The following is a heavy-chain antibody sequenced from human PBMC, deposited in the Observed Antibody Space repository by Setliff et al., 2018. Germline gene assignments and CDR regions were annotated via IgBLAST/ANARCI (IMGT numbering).Heavy chain of an antibody. V-gene: IGHV1-18*01. Sequence: ASVKVSCKASGDTFSTYALSWVRPAPGQGLEWMGWVSPSNVYTTYAPPFRGRGTMTTARSTSTGYMELRTLRSDDTAVDFCARRPIALAGYRKVAFDIWGQGTMVTVAS. CDR1: GDTFSTYA. D-gene: IGHD6-19*01. J-gene: IGHJ3*02. CDR3: ARRPIALAGYRKVAFDI. CDR2: VSPSNVYT.